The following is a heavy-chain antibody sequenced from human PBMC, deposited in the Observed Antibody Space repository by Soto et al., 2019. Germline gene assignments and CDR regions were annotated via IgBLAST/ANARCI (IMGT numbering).Heavy chain of an antibody. CDR1: GFTFDDYA. J-gene: IGHJ6*03. CDR3: AKGPAGSNYYYYYYMDV. CDR2: ISWNSGSI. D-gene: IGHD3-10*01. Sequence: PGGALRLSCAASGFTFDDYAMQWVQQAPGKGLEWVSGISWNSGSIGYADSVKGRFTISRDNAKNSLYLQMNSLRAKDTALYYCAKGPAGSNYYYYYYMDVWGKGTTVTVSS. V-gene: IGHV3-9*01.